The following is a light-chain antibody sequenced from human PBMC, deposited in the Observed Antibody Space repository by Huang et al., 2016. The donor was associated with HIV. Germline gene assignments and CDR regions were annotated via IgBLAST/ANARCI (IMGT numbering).Light chain of an antibody. Sequence: DIVMTQSPDSLAVPLGERATINCKSSQSILYSSNKKNYLAWYQQKPGQPPKLLIYWASTREAGVPDRFSGSGSGTDFTLTISSLQAEDVALYYCQQYYSTLITFGQGTRLEIK. J-gene: IGKJ5*01. CDR1: QSILYSSNKKNY. CDR2: WAS. V-gene: IGKV4-1*01. CDR3: QQYYSTLIT.